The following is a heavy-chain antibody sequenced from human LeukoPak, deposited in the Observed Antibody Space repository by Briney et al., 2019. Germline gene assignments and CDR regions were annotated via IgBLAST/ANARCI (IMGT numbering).Heavy chain of an antibody. Sequence: LGESLKISCQTSGFSFTTYWIGWVRQMPGKGLEWMGFIYPSNSETRYSPSFQGQVTISVDKSITTTYLQWSSLKASDTAMYYCARSGNYDAFDIWGQGTKVTVSP. CDR1: GFSFTTYW. D-gene: IGHD2/OR15-2a*01. V-gene: IGHV5-51*01. CDR3: ARSGNYDAFDI. J-gene: IGHJ3*02. CDR2: IYPSNSET.